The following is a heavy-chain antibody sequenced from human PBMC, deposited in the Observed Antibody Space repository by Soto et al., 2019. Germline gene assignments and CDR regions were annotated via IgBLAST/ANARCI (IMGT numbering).Heavy chain of an antibody. CDR3: TTDTRFCSGDSCNSFDY. D-gene: IGHD2-15*01. CDR1: GFTFSNAW. J-gene: IGHJ4*02. Sequence: ESGGGLVKPGGSLRLSCAASGFTFSNAWMSWVRQAPGKGLEWVGRIKSKTDGATTDYAAPAKGRFTISRDDSKNMLSLQMNSLRTEDTAVYYCTTDTRFCSGDSCNSFDYWGQGTLVTVSS. V-gene: IGHV3-15*01. CDR2: IKSKTDGATT.